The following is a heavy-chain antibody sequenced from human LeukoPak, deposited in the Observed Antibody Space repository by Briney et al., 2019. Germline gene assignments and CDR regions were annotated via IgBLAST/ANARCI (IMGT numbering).Heavy chain of an antibody. CDR2: ICYSGST. V-gene: IGHV4-39*01. J-gene: IGHJ4*02. CDR1: GGSISSSRYY. CDR3: ATDCSSTSCDTGY. D-gene: IGHD2-2*01. Sequence: SETLSLTCTVSGGSISSSRYYWGWIRQPPGKGLEWIGCICYSGSTYYNPPLKSLVTISVDTSKNQFSLKLSSVTAADTAVYYCATDCSSTSCDTGYWGQGTLVTVSS.